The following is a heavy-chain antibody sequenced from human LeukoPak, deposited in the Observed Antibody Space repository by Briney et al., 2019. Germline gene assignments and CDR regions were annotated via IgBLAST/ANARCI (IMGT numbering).Heavy chain of an antibody. Sequence: PSETLSLTCTVSGYSISSGYYWGWIRQPPGKGLEWIGSVYHSGGTYYNPSLKSRVTISVDTSKNQFSLKLTSVTAADTAVYYCAKLVVVAATPSRTIDYWGQGTLVTVSS. CDR2: VYHSGGT. CDR1: GYSISSGYY. J-gene: IGHJ4*02. D-gene: IGHD2-15*01. CDR3: AKLVVVAATPSRTIDY. V-gene: IGHV4-38-2*02.